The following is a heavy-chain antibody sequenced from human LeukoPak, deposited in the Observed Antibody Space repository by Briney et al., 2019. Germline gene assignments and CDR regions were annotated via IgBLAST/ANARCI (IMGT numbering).Heavy chain of an antibody. CDR3: ARGGPPFSFDY. D-gene: IGHD3-16*01. CDR2: IYHSGNT. J-gene: IGHJ4*02. V-gene: IGHV4-38-2*02. CDR1: GFSITSDYY. Sequence: SETLSLTCTVSGFSITSDYYWGWIRQPPGKGLGWIGTIYHSGNTYYNPSLLGRVTISVDTSKNQFSLKLSSVTAADTAVYYCARGGPPFSFDYWGQGTLVTVSS.